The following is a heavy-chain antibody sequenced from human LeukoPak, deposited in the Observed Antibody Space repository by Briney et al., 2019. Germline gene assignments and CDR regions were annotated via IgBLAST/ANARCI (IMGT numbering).Heavy chain of an antibody. CDR1: GFTFSSYA. V-gene: IGHV3-23*01. CDR3: AKDLPPSHDSLRYFDWLLPDYGMDV. Sequence: PGGSLRLSCAASGFTFSSYAMSWVRQAPGKGLERVSAISGSGGSTYYADSVKGRFTISRDNSKNTLYLQMNSLRAEDTAVYYCAKDLPPSHDSLRYFDWLLPDYGMDVWGQGTTVTVSS. D-gene: IGHD3-9*01. J-gene: IGHJ6*02. CDR2: ISGSGGST.